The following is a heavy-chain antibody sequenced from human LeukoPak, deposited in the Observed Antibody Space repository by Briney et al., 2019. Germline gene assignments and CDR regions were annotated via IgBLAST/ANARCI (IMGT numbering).Heavy chain of an antibody. D-gene: IGHD3-10*01. J-gene: IGHJ4*02. CDR3: ARDRDELRNYYGSGSYDYFDY. CDR2: ISAYNGNT. V-gene: IGHV1-18*01. CDR1: GYTFTSYG. Sequence: GASVKVSCKASGYTFTSYGISWVRQAPGQGLEWMGWISAYNGNTNYAQKLQGRVTMTTDTSTSTAYMELRSLRSDDTAVYYCARDRDELRNYYGSGSYDYFDYWGQGTLVTVSS.